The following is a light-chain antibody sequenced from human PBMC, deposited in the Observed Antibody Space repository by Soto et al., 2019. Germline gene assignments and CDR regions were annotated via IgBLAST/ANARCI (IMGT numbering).Light chain of an antibody. V-gene: IGKV3-15*01. Sequence: EIVMTQSPATLSVSPGERATLFYRASQSVRSNFLAWYQQKPGQAPRLLIYGASTRATGIPARFSGSGSGTEFTLTINSLQSEDFAVYYCQQHSAWPLTFGGGTKVEIK. CDR3: QQHSAWPLT. CDR2: GAS. J-gene: IGKJ4*01. CDR1: QSVRSN.